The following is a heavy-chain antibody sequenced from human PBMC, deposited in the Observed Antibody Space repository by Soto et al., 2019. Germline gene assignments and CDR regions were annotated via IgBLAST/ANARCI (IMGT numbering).Heavy chain of an antibody. D-gene: IGHD2-2*01. Sequence: PGGSLRLSCAASGFTFSSYAMSWVRQAPGKGLEWVSAISGGGGSTYYADSVKGRFTISRDNSKNTLYLQMNSLRAEDTAVYYCAKGDDIVVVPAANWFDPWGRGTLVTVSS. J-gene: IGHJ5*02. CDR3: AKGDDIVVVPAANWFDP. CDR2: ISGGGGST. CDR1: GFTFSSYA. V-gene: IGHV3-23*01.